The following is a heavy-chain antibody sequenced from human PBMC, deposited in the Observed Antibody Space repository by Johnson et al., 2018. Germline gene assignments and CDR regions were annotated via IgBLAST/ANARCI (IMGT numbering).Heavy chain of an antibody. Sequence: VQLVESGGALVQPGGSXRLSCGASGFTFNRHWMSWVRQAPGNGLEWVANIKQDGSEENYVDSVKGRFSIFRDNAKNSRYLQMKSLRVEDTALYYCARLGYCGGGACFHAFDLWGQGTMVTVSS. CDR3: ARLGYCGGGACFHAFDL. CDR2: IKQDGSEE. V-gene: IGHV3-7*01. J-gene: IGHJ3*01. D-gene: IGHD2-15*01. CDR1: GFTFNRHW.